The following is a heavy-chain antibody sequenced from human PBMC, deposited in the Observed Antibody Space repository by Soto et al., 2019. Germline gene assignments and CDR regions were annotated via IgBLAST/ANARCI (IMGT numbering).Heavy chain of an antibody. Sequence: SETLSLTCTVSGGSISSSSYYWGWIRQPPGKGLEWIGSIYYSGSTYYNPSLKSRVTISVDTSKNQFSLKLSSVTAADTAVYYCARHRKTHYYFDYWGQGTLVTVSS. V-gene: IGHV4-39*01. CDR1: GGSISSSSYY. CDR3: ARHRKTHYYFDY. CDR2: IYYSGST. J-gene: IGHJ4*02.